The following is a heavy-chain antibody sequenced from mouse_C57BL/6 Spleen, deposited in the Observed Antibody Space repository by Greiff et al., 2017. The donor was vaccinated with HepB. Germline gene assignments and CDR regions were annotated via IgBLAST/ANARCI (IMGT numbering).Heavy chain of an antibody. D-gene: IGHD4-1*01. CDR3: ARHGTGTRAMDY. J-gene: IGHJ4*01. CDR1: GFSLTSYG. V-gene: IGHV2-6-1*01. CDR2: ICSDGST. Sequence: VKLVESGPGLVAPSQSLSITCTVSGFSLTSYGVHWVRQPPGKGLEWLVVICSDGSTTYNSALKSRLSISKDNSKSQVFLKMNSLQTDDTAMYYCARHGTGTRAMDYWGQGTSVTVSS.